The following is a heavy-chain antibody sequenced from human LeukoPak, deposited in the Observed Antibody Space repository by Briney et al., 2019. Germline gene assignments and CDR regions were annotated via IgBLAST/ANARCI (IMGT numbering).Heavy chain of an antibody. CDR1: RFTFSNFG. D-gene: IGHD4-23*01. CDR3: ARERDYGGNSAPDY. V-gene: IGHV3-33*01. Sequence: PGGSLRLSCAASRFTFSNFGMHWVRQAPGKGLEWVAVIWYDGSNKYYADSVKGRFTISRDNSKNTLYLQMNSLRADDTAVYYCARERDYGGNSAPDYWGQGTLVTVSS. CDR2: IWYDGSNK. J-gene: IGHJ4*02.